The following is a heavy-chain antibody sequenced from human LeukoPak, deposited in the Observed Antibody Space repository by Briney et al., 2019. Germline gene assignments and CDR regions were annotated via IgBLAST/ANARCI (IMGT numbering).Heavy chain of an antibody. CDR1: GGSISSYY. CDR3: ARDCSGGTCYLDY. Sequence: PSETLSLTCTVSGGSISSYYWSWIRQPPGKGLEWIGYIHYTGSTNYNPSLKSRVTISLDTSRNQFSLNLSSVTAADTAVYYCARDCSGGTCYLDYWGQGTLVTVSS. CDR2: IHYTGST. D-gene: IGHD2-15*01. V-gene: IGHV4-59*01. J-gene: IGHJ4*02.